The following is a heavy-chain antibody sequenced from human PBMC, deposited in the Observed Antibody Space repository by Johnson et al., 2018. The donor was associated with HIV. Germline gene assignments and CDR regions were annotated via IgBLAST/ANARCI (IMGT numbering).Heavy chain of an antibody. V-gene: IGHV3-20*04. J-gene: IGHJ3*02. CDR3: AKDMRQWELLDAFDI. D-gene: IGHD1-26*01. CDR1: GFTFDDYG. CDR2: INWNGGST. Sequence: VQLVESGGGVVRPGGSLRLSCAASGFTFDDYGMSWVRQAPGKGLEWVSGINWNGGSTGYADSVKGRFTISRDNSKNTLYLQMNSLRAEDTAVYYCAKDMRQWELLDAFDIWGQGTMVTVSS.